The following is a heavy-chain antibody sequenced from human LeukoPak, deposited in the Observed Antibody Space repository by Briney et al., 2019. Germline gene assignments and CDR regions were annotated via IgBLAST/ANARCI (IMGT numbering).Heavy chain of an antibody. J-gene: IGHJ4*02. CDR3: GKTTAGYSSGQKPAWPVDY. V-gene: IGHV3-23*01. CDR1: GFTFGSFA. CDR2: IFGSGGSP. Sequence: PGGSLRLSCEASGFTFGSFATYWVRQAPGKGLEWIAGIFGSGGSPHYADSVKGRFTISRDNFQNTVYLQINSLRVEDTAVYYCGKTTAGYSSGQKPAWPVDYWGPGTLVTVSS. D-gene: IGHD5-18*01.